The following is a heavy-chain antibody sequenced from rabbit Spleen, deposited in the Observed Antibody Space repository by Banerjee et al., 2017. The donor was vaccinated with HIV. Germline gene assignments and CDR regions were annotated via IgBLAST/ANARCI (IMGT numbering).Heavy chain of an antibody. CDR2: IYADRSGST. V-gene: IGHV1S40*01. J-gene: IGHJ4*01. Sequence: QQLVESGGGLVKPGASLTLPCKASGFAFSRGYDMCWVRQAPGKGLECIACIYADRSGSTYYANWAKGRFTISRTSSTTVTLEMTSLTAADTATYFCAKNRDLWGPGTLVTVS. CDR3: AKNRDL. CDR1: GFAFSRGYD.